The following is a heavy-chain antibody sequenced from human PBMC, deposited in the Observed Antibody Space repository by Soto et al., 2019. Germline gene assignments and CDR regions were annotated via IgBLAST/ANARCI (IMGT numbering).Heavy chain of an antibody. D-gene: IGHD1-1*01. CDR2: ISAHNGNT. J-gene: IGHJ4*02. Sequence: QVHLVQSGAEVKKPGASVKVSCKGSGYAFTTYGITWVRQAPGQGLEWMGWISAHNGNTNYAQKLQGRVTVTRDTTPSPAYMELRSLRSDDAAVCYCARGRYGDYWGQGALVTVSP. CDR3: ARGRYGDY. V-gene: IGHV1-18*01. CDR1: GYAFTTYG.